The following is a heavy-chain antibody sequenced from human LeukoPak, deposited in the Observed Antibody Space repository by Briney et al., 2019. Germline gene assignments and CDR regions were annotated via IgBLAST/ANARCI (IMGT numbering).Heavy chain of an antibody. J-gene: IGHJ5*02. CDR1: GYTLTELS. V-gene: IGHV1-24*01. Sequence: ASVKVSCKVSGYTLTELSMHWVRQAHGKGLEWMGGFDPEDGETIYAQKFQGRVTMTEDTSTDTAYMELSSLRSEDTAVYYCATGGTYRIVGATGWFDPWGQGTLVTVSS. D-gene: IGHD1-26*01. CDR3: ATGGTYRIVGATGWFDP. CDR2: FDPEDGET.